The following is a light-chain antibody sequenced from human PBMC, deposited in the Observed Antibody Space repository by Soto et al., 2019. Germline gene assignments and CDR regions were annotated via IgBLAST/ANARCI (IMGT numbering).Light chain of an antibody. CDR2: GTS. Sequence: EIVLTQSPGTLSVSPGERATLSCRASQTISSNNLAWYQQKPGQAPSLLIYGTSSRATGIPDRFSGSGSWTDFTLTSSRLEPEDSAIYYCQQYGSWTFGQGTKVEI. CDR3: QQYGSWT. V-gene: IGKV3-20*01. CDR1: QTISSNN. J-gene: IGKJ1*01.